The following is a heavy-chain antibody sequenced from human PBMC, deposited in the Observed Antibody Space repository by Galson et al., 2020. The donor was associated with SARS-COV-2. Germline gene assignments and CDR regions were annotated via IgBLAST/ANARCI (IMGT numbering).Heavy chain of an antibody. CDR2: IDWDDDK. CDR1: GFSLTTTGMG. CDR3: ARMMSESRAYYNWFDP. Sequence: SGPTLVKPTQTLTLTCTFSGFSLTTTGMGVTWIRQPPGKALEWLALIDWDDDKYYNTSLKTRLTISKDTSKNQVVLTLTNMDPVDTATYYCARMMSESRAYYNWFDPWGQGTLVTVSA. V-gene: IGHV2-70*01. D-gene: IGHD3-22*01. J-gene: IGHJ5*02.